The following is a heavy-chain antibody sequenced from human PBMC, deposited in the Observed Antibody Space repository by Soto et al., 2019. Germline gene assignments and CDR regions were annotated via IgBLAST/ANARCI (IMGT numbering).Heavy chain of an antibody. V-gene: IGHV1-18*01. CDR2: ISAYNGNT. J-gene: IGHJ5*02. CDR1: GYTFTSYG. CDR3: ARLITIFGVVTTNWFDP. Sequence: QVQLVQSGAEVKKPGASVKVSCKASGYTFTSYGISWVRQAPGQGLEWMGWISAYNGNTNYAQKLQGRVTMTTDTSTSTDYMELRSLRSDDTAVYYCARLITIFGVVTTNWFDPWGQGTLVTVSS. D-gene: IGHD3-3*01.